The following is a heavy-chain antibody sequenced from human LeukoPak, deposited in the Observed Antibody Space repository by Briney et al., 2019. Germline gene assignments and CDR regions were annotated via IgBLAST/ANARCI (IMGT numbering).Heavy chain of an antibody. V-gene: IGHV5-51*01. CDR3: ARQGSYDNSGYSFDY. CDR1: GYSLINHW. CDR2: IYPGNADA. J-gene: IGHJ4*02. Sequence: GESLKISCKASGYSLINHWIGWVRQMPGKGLDWMGIIYPGNADATYSPSFQGQVTISANKSTTTVYLQWSSLKASDTAMYYCARQGSYDNSGYSFDYWGQGTLVTVSS. D-gene: IGHD3-22*01.